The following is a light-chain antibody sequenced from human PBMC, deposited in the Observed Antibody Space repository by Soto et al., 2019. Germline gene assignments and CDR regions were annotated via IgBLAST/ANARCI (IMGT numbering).Light chain of an antibody. J-gene: IGLJ2*01. CDR1: SSDVGDYNY. Sequence: QSALTQPASVSGSPGQSITISCTGTSSDVGDYNYVSWYQQHPDNAPKVIVYDVSHRPSGLPNRFSGSKSGDTAFLTISGLQAEDEADYYCCSYSSSGTLVIFGGGTKLTVL. CDR3: CSYSSSGTLVI. V-gene: IGLV2-14*01. CDR2: DVS.